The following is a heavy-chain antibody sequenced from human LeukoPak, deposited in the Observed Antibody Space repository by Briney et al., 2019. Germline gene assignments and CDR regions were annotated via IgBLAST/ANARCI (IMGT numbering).Heavy chain of an antibody. V-gene: IGHV3-33*01. CDR3: ARVKDVRGDESRGVFDY. Sequence: GGSLRLSCAASGFTFSSYGMHWVRQAPGKGLEWVAVIWYDGSNKYYADSVKGRFTISRDNSKNTLYLQMNSLRAEDTAVYYCARVKDVRGDESRGVFDYWGQGTLVTVSS. CDR1: GFTFSSYG. D-gene: IGHD3-16*01. CDR2: IWYDGSNK. J-gene: IGHJ4*02.